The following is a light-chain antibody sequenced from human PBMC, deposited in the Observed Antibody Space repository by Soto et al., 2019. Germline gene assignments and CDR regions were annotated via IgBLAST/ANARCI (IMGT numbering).Light chain of an antibody. Sequence: DIVMTQSPDSLAVSLGERATINCKSSQTALYSSNNKNYLAWYQQKPGQPPKLLIYWASARESGVPDRFTGSGSGTDFTLTISSLQAEDVAVYYCQQYYTARTFGQGTKVDIK. J-gene: IGKJ1*01. CDR3: QQYYTART. CDR1: QTALYSSNNKNY. V-gene: IGKV4-1*01. CDR2: WAS.